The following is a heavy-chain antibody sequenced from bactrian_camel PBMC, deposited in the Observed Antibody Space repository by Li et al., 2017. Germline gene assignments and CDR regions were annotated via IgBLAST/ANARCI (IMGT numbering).Heavy chain of an antibody. CDR3: AIRDLLTTAGYSS. Sequence: VQLVESGGGLVQPGGSLRLSCAASGFTFSSYNMGWVRQAPGKGLEWVSAIDKSGGSTFYAGSVKGRFTISRDNAKNTVYLQMNTLVPEDTALYYCAIRDLLTTAGYSSWGQGTQVTVS. CDR1: GFTFSSYN. D-gene: IGHD3*01. V-gene: IGHV3S40*01. J-gene: IGHJ6*01. CDR2: IDKSGGST.